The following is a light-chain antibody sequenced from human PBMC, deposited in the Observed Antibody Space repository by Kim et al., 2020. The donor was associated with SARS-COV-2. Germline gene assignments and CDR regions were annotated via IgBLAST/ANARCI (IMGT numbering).Light chain of an antibody. Sequence: ESVGDRVTITCRASQSIRTHLNWYQQRVGKAPKLLISAASSLESGVPSRFTGSGSGTDFALTISSLQPEDCATYYCQQSYRSPITFGGGTKVDIK. CDR3: QQSYRSPIT. J-gene: IGKJ4*01. V-gene: IGKV1-39*01. CDR2: AAS. CDR1: QSIRTH.